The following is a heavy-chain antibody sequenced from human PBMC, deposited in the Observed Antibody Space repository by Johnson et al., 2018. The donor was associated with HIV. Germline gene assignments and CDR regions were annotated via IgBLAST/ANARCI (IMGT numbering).Heavy chain of an antibody. D-gene: IGHD3-10*01. V-gene: IGHV3-30-3*01. CDR1: GFTFSSYA. J-gene: IGHJ3*02. CDR3: ARDRLLWFRELWPHDAFDI. Sequence: PGRSLRLSCAASGFTFSSYAMHWVRQAPGKGLEWVAVISFDGGAIYYADSVEGRFTISRDNSRDTLSLQMNSLIVEDTALYYCARDRLLWFRELWPHDAFDIWGQGTMVTVSS. CDR2: ISFDGGAI.